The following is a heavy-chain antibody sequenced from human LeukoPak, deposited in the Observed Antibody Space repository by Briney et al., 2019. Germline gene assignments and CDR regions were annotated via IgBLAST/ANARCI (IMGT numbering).Heavy chain of an antibody. CDR1: GYTFTSYG. CDR3: ARASSRRGIAVAGGLDY. V-gene: IGHV1-18*01. D-gene: IGHD6-19*01. Sequence: ASVKVSCKASGYTFTSYGISWVRQAPGQGPEWMGWISAYNGNTNYAQKLQGRVTMTTDTSTSTAYMELRSLRSDDTAVYYCARASSRRGIAVAGGLDYWGQGTLVTVSS. J-gene: IGHJ4*02. CDR2: ISAYNGNT.